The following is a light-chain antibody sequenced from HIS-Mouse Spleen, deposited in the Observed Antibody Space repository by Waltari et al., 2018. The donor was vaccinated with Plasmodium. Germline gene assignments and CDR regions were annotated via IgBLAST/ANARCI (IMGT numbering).Light chain of an antibody. Sequence: EIVMTQSPATLSVSPGERATLSCRASQSVSSNLAWYQQKPGQAPRLLIYGASPRATGIPARFSGSGSGTEFTLTISSLQSEDVAVYYCQQYNNWSFTFGPGTKVDIK. CDR2: GAS. V-gene: IGKV3-15*01. J-gene: IGKJ3*01. CDR3: QQYNNWSFT. CDR1: QSVSSN.